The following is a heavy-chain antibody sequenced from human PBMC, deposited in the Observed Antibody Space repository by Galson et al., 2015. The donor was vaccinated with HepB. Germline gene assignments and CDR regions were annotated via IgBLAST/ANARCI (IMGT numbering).Heavy chain of an antibody. CDR2: ISGSGGST. Sequence: SLRLSCAASGFTFSSYAMSWVRQAPGKGLEWVSAISGSGGSTYYADSVKGRFTISRDNSKNTLYLQMNSLRAEDTAVYYCAKENGIRFLEWLSQGYFDYWGQGTLVTVSS. CDR3: AKENGIRFLEWLSQGYFDY. D-gene: IGHD3-3*01. J-gene: IGHJ4*02. V-gene: IGHV3-23*01. CDR1: GFTFSSYA.